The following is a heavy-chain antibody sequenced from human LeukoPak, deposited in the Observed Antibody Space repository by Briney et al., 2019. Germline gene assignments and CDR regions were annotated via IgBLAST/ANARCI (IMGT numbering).Heavy chain of an antibody. J-gene: IGHJ4*02. Sequence: GESLKISCKGSGYRFTSYWIGWVRQVPGKGLEWMGIIYPGGSDTRYSPSFQGQVILSADKSISTAYLQWSSLKASDTATYYCALGAGGPYYFDYWGRGTPVTVSS. D-gene: IGHD3-16*01. CDR1: GYRFTSYW. CDR2: IYPGGSDT. CDR3: ALGAGGPYYFDY. V-gene: IGHV5-51*01.